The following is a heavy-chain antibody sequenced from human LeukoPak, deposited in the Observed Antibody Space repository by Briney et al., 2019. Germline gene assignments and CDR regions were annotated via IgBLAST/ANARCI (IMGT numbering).Heavy chain of an antibody. V-gene: IGHV3-53*01. CDR3: ARGWGNIRTTGSSFDN. Sequence: PGGSLRLSCAASGFTVSSNYMSWVRQAPGKGLEWVSVIYSGGSTYYADSVKGRFTISRDNSKNTLYLQMNSLTVEDTAVYYCARGWGNIRTTGSSFDNWGQGTLVTVSS. J-gene: IGHJ4*02. CDR1: GFTVSSNY. CDR2: IYSGGST. D-gene: IGHD7-27*01.